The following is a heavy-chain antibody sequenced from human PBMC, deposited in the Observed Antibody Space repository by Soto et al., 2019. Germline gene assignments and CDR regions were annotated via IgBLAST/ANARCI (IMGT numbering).Heavy chain of an antibody. CDR3: ARVVATIRAPYYFDY. V-gene: IGHV4-59*01. Sequence: SKTLSLTCTVSGGSISSYYWSWIRQPPGKGLEWIGYIYYSGSTNYNPSLKSRVTISVDTSKNQFSLKLSSVTAADTAVYYCARVVATIRAPYYFDYWGQGTLVTVSS. J-gene: IGHJ4*02. CDR2: IYYSGST. D-gene: IGHD5-12*01. CDR1: GGSISSYY.